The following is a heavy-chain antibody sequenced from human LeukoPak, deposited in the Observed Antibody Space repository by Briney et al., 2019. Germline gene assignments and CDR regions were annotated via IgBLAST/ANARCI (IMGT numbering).Heavy chain of an antibody. CDR1: GFTFSGFA. J-gene: IGHJ6*02. Sequence: PGGSLRLSCAASGFTFSGFAMTWVRQAPGKGLEWVSSIGSDNKTHYSESVKGRFAISRDNSKSTLFLQMNSLRAEDTALYYCAKDLHYYVAKDVWGQGTAVTVSS. CDR2: IGSDNKT. V-gene: IGHV3-23*01. D-gene: IGHD3-10*02. CDR3: AKDLHYYVAKDV.